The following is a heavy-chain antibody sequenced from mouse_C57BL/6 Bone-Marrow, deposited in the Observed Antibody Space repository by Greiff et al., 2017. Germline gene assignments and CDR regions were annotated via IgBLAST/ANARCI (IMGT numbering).Heavy chain of an antibody. J-gene: IGHJ3*01. CDR2: ISSGGSYT. Sequence: EVKLVESGGDLVKPGGSLKLSCAVSGFTFSSYGMSWVRQTPDKRLEWVATISSGGSYTYYPDSVKGRFTIARDNAKNTLYLQMSSLKSEATAMYYCARRGYGSSYDAYWGQGTLVTVSA. V-gene: IGHV5-6*01. CDR1: GFTFSSYG. CDR3: ARRGYGSSYDAY. D-gene: IGHD1-1*01.